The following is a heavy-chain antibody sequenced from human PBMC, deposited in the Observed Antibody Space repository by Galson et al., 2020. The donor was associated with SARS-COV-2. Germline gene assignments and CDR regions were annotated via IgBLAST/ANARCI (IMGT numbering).Heavy chain of an antibody. CDR1: GFTFSSYG. CDR3: ARADPITMVRGYFDY. CDR2: IWYDGSNK. Sequence: GGSLRLSCAASGFTFSSYGMHWVRQAPGKGLEWVAVIWYDGSNKYYADSVKGRFTISRDNSKNSLYLQMNSLRAEDTAVYYCARADPITMVRGYFDYWGQGTLVTVSS. D-gene: IGHD3-10*01. V-gene: IGHV3-33*01. J-gene: IGHJ4*02.